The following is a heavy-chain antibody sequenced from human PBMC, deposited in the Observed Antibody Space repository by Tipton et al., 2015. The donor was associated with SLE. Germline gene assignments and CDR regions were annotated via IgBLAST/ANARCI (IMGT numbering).Heavy chain of an antibody. CDR2: IYYSGST. Sequence: TLSLTCAVSGYSISSGYYWSWIRQPPGKGLEWIGYIYYSGSTNYNPSLKSRVTISVDTSKNQFSLKLSSVTAADTAVYYCARDWPNTAMVLDYWGQGTPVTVSS. CDR1: GYSISSGYY. V-gene: IGHV4-61*01. D-gene: IGHD5-18*01. J-gene: IGHJ4*02. CDR3: ARDWPNTAMVLDY.